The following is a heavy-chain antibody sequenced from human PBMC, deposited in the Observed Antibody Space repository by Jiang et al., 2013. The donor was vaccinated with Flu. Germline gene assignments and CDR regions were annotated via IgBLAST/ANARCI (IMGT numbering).Heavy chain of an antibody. V-gene: IGHV7-4-1*02. CDR3: ARGREELATKYYYYYYGMDV. CDR2: INTNTENP. J-gene: IGHJ6*02. D-gene: IGHD5-24*01. Sequence: QSGSELKKPGASVNVSCKASGYTFTSYAMNWVRQAPGQGLEWMGWINTNTENPTYAQGFTGRFVFSLDTSVSTAYLQISSLKAEDTAVYYCARGREELATKYYYYYYGMDVWGQGTTVTVSS. CDR1: GYTFTSYA.